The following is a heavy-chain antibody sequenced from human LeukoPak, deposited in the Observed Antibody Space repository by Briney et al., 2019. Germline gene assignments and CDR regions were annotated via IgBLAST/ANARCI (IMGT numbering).Heavy chain of an antibody. CDR3: ARGGAYYDTLTGTRQDLDY. J-gene: IGHJ4*02. D-gene: IGHD3-9*01. CDR2: INHSGST. Sequence: PSETLSLTRAVYGGSFSGYYWSWIRQPPGKGLEWIGEINHSGSTNYNPSLKSRVTISVDTSKNQFSLKLSSVTAADTAVYYCARGGAYYDTLTGTRQDLDYWGQGTLVTVSS. CDR1: GGSFSGYY. V-gene: IGHV4-34*01.